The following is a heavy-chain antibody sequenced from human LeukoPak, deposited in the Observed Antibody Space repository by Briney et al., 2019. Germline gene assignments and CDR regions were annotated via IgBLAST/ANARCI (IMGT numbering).Heavy chain of an antibody. V-gene: IGHV3-30*02. CDR1: GFTFSSYG. CDR2: IWYDGSKK. J-gene: IGHJ3*02. Sequence: PGGSLRLSCAASGFTFSSYGIHWVRQAPGKGLEWVALIWYDGSKKYYADSVKGRFTISRDNSKNTLYLQMNSLRAEDTAVYYCAKDSGIAVAGTLRAFDIWGQGTMVTVSS. D-gene: IGHD6-19*01. CDR3: AKDSGIAVAGTLRAFDI.